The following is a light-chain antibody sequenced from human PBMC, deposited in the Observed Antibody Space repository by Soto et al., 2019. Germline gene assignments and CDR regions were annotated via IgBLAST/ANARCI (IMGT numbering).Light chain of an antibody. J-gene: IGKJ2*01. Sequence: EIVMTQSPATLSVSPGERATLSCRASQSVSSNLAWYQQKPGQAPRLLIYGASTMATVIPARFSGSGSGTEFTLTISSLQSEDFAVSYCQEYNNWPSYTFGQGTKLEIK. CDR3: QEYNNWPSYT. CDR1: QSVSSN. CDR2: GAS. V-gene: IGKV3-15*01.